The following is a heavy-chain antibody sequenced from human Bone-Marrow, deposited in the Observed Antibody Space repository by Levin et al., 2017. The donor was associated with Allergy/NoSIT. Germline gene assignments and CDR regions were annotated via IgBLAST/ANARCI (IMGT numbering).Heavy chain of an antibody. V-gene: IGHV3-23*01. D-gene: IGHD3-10*01. J-gene: IGHJ4*02. CDR3: AKTVFKYYNNPFDY. CDR2: ISASGDSE. Sequence: PGGSLRLSCAASGFTFNNYAMSWVRQAPGKGPEWVSGISASGDSEYYEDSVKGRIIISRDNSKNTLRLQMNGLRAEDSALYFCAKTVFKYYNNPFDYWGQGVLVTVSS. CDR1: GFTFNNYA.